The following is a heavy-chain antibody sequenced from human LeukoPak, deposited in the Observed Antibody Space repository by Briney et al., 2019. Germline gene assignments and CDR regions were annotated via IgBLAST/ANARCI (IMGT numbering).Heavy chain of an antibody. J-gene: IGHJ6*02. Sequence: KSSETLSLTCTVSGGSISSYYWIWIRQPPGKGLEWIGYIYYSGSTNYNPSLKSRVTISVDTSKNQFSLKLSSVTAADTAVYSCARHLKRTYYDFWSGYEPHYSYYGMDVWGQGTTVTVSS. CDR3: ARHLKRTYYDFWSGYEPHYSYYGMDV. CDR1: GGSISSYY. D-gene: IGHD3-3*01. CDR2: IYYSGST. V-gene: IGHV4-59*08.